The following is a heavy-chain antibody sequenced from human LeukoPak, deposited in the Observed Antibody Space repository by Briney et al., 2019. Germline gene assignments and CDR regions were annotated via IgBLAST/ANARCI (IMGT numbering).Heavy chain of an antibody. J-gene: IGHJ3*02. CDR3: ARIEWERLGRAFDI. D-gene: IGHD1-26*01. CDR1: GFTVSDNY. Sequence: PGGSLRLSCAASGFTVSDNYMTWVRQAPGKGLEWVSSIYSAGATHYAESVKGRFTISRDNSKITLYLQMNSLRAEDMAVYYCARIEWERLGRAFDIWGQGTMVTVSS. V-gene: IGHV3-53*01. CDR2: IYSAGAT.